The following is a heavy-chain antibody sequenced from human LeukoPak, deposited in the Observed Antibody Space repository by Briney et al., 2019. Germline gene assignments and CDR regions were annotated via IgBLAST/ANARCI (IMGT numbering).Heavy chain of an antibody. CDR3: ARASSVRGGSYHRATSYFDY. Sequence: GASVKVSCKASGYTFTSYGISWVRQAPGQGLEWMGWISAYNGNTNYAQKLQGRVTMTRDTSTSTVYMELSSLRSEDTAVYYCARASSVRGGSYHRATSYFDYWGQGTLVTVSS. CDR1: GYTFTSYG. D-gene: IGHD2-15*01. CDR2: ISAYNGNT. J-gene: IGHJ4*02. V-gene: IGHV1-18*01.